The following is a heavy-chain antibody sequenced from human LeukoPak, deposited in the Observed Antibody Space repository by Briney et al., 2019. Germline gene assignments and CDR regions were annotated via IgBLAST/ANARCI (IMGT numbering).Heavy chain of an antibody. CDR1: GASFSGYY. CDR3: AKEIRDQQW. Sequence: SETLSLTCAVYGASFSGYYWSWIRQPPGKGLEWIGEINHSGSTNYNPSLKSRVTISVDTSKNQFSLKLSSVTAADTAVYYCAKEIRDQQWWGQGSLVTVSS. V-gene: IGHV4-34*01. D-gene: IGHD6-19*01. CDR2: INHSGST. J-gene: IGHJ4*02.